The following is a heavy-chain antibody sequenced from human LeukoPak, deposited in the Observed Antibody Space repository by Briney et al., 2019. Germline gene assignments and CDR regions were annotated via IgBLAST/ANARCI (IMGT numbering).Heavy chain of an antibody. Sequence: GGSLRLSCTASGFTFSSYSLNWVRQAPGKGLEWVAVISYDGSNKYYADSVKGRFTIPRDNSKNTLYLQMSSLRAEDTAVYDCARGLFTSSSGGFDYWGQGTLVTVSS. D-gene: IGHD6-6*01. V-gene: IGHV3-30*03. J-gene: IGHJ4*02. CDR1: GFTFSSYS. CDR2: ISYDGSNK. CDR3: ARGLFTSSSGGFDY.